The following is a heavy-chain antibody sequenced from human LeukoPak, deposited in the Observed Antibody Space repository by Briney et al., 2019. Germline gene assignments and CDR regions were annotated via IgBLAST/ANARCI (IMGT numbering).Heavy chain of an antibody. D-gene: IGHD1-26*01. CDR1: GFSLTTTGVGSTGVG. CDR3: AHDRMGIGFDP. CDR2: IYWNDGK. J-gene: IGHJ5*02. V-gene: IGHV2-5*01. Sequence: SGPTLVKPTQTLTLTCTFSGFSLTTTGVGSTGVGVTWVRQPPGKALEWLALIYWNDGKHYNPSLKTRPTITQNPSKNQVILTMTNMDPVDTATYYCAHDRMGIGFDPWGQGTLVTVSS.